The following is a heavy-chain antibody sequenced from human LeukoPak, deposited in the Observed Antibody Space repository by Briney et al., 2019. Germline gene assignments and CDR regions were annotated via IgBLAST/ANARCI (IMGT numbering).Heavy chain of an antibody. CDR2: IYYSGST. CDR1: GGSISSSCCY. J-gene: IGHJ4*02. D-gene: IGHD4-4*01. V-gene: IGHV4-39*02. CDR3: AREYSNYFDY. Sequence: SETLSLTCTVSGGSISSSCCYWGWIRQPPGKGLEWIGSIYYSGSTYYNPSLKSRVTISVDTSKNQFSLRLSSVTAADTAVYYCAREYSNYFDYWGRGTLVTVSS.